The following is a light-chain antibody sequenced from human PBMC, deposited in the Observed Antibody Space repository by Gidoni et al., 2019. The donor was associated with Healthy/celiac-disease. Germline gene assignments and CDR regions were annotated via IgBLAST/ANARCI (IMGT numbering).Light chain of an antibody. CDR1: QSVSSN. J-gene: IGKJ5*01. CDR3: QQYNNWPPIT. V-gene: IGKV3-15*01. Sequence: EIVMTMSPATLSVSPGERATLSCRASQSVSSNLAWYQQKPGQAPRLLIYGASTRATGIPARCSGSGSGTAFTLTISSLQSEDFAVYYCQQYNNWPPITFGHGTRLEIK. CDR2: GAS.